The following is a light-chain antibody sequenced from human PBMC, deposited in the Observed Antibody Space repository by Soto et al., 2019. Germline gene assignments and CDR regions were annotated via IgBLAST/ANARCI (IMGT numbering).Light chain of an antibody. V-gene: IGKV3-20*01. J-gene: IGKJ1*01. CDR2: GAS. CDR1: QSVSSNF. CDR3: QQYGTSPPT. Sequence: EIVLTQSPGTLSLSPGERATLSCKASQSVSSNFLAWYQRKPDQAPRLLIYGASYRATDITYRFSGSGSGTDFTLTITSLEPEDFAVYYCQQYGTSPPTFGQGTKVEI.